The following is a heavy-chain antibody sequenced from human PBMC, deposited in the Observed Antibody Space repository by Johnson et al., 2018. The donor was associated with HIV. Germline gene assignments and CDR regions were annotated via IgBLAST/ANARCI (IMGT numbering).Heavy chain of an antibody. V-gene: IGHV3-23*04. Sequence: VQLVESGGGLIQPGGSLRLSCAASGFIFNNAWMSWVRQAPGKGLEWVSTICGSSGCSTYYADSVTGRFTISRDNSKNTLYLQMNSLRAEDTALYYCARVLIVVLVAAEIDAFDIWGQGTMVTVSS. CDR3: ARVLIVVLVAAEIDAFDI. D-gene: IGHD2-15*01. CDR2: ICGSSGCST. CDR1: GFIFNNAW. J-gene: IGHJ3*02.